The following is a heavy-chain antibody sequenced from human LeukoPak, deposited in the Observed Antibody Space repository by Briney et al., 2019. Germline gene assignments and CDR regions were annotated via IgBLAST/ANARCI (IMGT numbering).Heavy chain of an antibody. Sequence: SETLSLTCTVSGGSISSFAYYWGWVRQPPVKGLEWIGEIYHSGSTNYNPSLKSRVTISVDKSKNQFSLKLSSVTAADTAVYYCARRKGTFDYWGKGTLVTVSS. D-gene: IGHD1-1*01. CDR3: ARRKGTFDY. V-gene: IGHV4-39*07. CDR1: GGSISSFAYY. CDR2: IYHSGST. J-gene: IGHJ4*02.